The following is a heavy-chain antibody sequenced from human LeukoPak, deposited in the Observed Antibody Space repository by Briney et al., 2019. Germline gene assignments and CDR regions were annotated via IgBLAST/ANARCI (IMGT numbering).Heavy chain of an antibody. V-gene: IGHV1-2*02. D-gene: IGHD1-1*01. J-gene: IGHJ6*03. CDR1: GYTFTGYY. CDR2: INPNSGGT. Sequence: ASVKVSCKASGYTFTGYYMHWVRQAPGQGLEWMGWINPNSGGTNYAQKFQGRVTMTRDTSISTAYMELSRLRSDDTAVYYCARTTNWNYCYYYYMDVWGKGTTVTVSS. CDR3: ARTTNWNYCYYYYMDV.